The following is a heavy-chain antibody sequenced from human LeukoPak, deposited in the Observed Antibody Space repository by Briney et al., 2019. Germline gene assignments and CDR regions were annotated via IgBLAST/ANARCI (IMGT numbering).Heavy chain of an antibody. CDR3: AKDLWRFGESHRYSFDY. Sequence: SGGSLRLSCAASGFTFGSYGMHWVRQAPGKGLEWVAVISYDGSNKYYADSVKGRFTISRDNSKNTLYLQMNSLRAEDTAVYYCAKDLWRFGESHRYSFDYWGQGTLVTVSS. D-gene: IGHD3-10*01. J-gene: IGHJ4*02. CDR1: GFTFGSYG. CDR2: ISYDGSNK. V-gene: IGHV3-30*18.